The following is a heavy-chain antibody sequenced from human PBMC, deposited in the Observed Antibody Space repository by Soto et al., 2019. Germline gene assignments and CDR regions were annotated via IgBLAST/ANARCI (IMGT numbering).Heavy chain of an antibody. D-gene: IGHD4-4*01. Sequence: GGSLRLSCAASGFTFSSYWMSWVRQAPGKGLEWVANIKEDGSEKYYVDSVKGRFTISRDNAKNSLYLQMNSLRAEDTAVYYCARDQEDYTFDYWGQGTLVTVSS. J-gene: IGHJ4*02. V-gene: IGHV3-7*03. CDR1: GFTFSSYW. CDR2: IKEDGSEK. CDR3: ARDQEDYTFDY.